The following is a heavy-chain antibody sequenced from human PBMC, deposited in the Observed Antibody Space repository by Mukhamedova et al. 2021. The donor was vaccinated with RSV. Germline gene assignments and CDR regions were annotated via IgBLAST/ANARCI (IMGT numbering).Heavy chain of an antibody. Sequence: IFGTANYAQKFQGRVTITADESTSTAYMELSSLRSEDTAVYYCGSRGGFGESEGSYWGQGTLVTVSS. CDR3: GSRGGFGESEGSY. CDR2: IFGTA. J-gene: IGHJ4*02. V-gene: IGHV1-69*01. D-gene: IGHD3-10*01.